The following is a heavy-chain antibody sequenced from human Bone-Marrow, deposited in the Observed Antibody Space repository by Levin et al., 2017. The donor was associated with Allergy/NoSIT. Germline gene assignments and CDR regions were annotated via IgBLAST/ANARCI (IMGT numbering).Heavy chain of an antibody. CDR3: ARGVVLVPAANSCGWFDP. D-gene: IGHD2-2*01. Sequence: PSETLSLTCTVSGYSISSGYYWGWIRQPPGKGLEWIGSIYHSGSTYYNPSLKSRVTISVDTSKNQFSLKLSSVTAADTAVYYCARGVVLVPAANSCGWFDPWGQGTLVTVSS. CDR1: GYSISSGYY. CDR2: IYHSGST. V-gene: IGHV4-38-2*02. J-gene: IGHJ5*02.